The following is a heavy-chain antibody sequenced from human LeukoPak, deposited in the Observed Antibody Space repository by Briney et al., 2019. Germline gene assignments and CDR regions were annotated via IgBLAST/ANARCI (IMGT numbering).Heavy chain of an antibody. V-gene: IGHV1-2*04. D-gene: IGHD6-13*01. CDR2: INPNSGGT. CDR3: ARGPSRGYSSSWYWNY. Sequence: ASVKVSCKASGYTFTGYYMHWVRQAPEQGLEWMGWINPNSGGTNYAQKFQGWVTMTRDTSISTAYMELSRLRSDDTAVYYCARGPSRGYSSSWYWNYWGQGTLVTVSS. CDR1: GYTFTGYY. J-gene: IGHJ4*02.